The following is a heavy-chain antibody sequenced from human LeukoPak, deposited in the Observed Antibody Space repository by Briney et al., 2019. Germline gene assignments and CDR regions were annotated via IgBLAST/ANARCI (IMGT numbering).Heavy chain of an antibody. CDR3: AKAQQYSSGSLDP. D-gene: IGHD2-15*01. J-gene: IGHJ5*02. Sequence: GGSLRLSCAASGFTFSTYNMNWVRQAPGKGLEWVSYISSSSGFLYSVDSVKGRFTISRDNAKNSLFLQMNSLRAEDTAAYYCAKAQQYSSGSLDPWGQGTLVTVSS. CDR1: GFTFSTYN. CDR2: ISSSSGFL. V-gene: IGHV3-48*01.